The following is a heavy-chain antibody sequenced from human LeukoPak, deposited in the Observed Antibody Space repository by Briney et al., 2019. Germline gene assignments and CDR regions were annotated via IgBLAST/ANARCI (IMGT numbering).Heavy chain of an antibody. CDR3: AREPPSTGYYDY. D-gene: IGHD1-1*01. CDR1: GYSLTSYF. J-gene: IGHJ4*02. CDR2: INPSGYAT. V-gene: IGHV1-46*01. Sequence: ASVKVSCRASGYSLTSYFMHWVRQAPGQGLEWMGVINPSGYATSYTQKFQGRVTMTRDMSTSTVLMELSSLRSEDTAIYFCAREPPSTGYYDYWGQGTLVTVSS.